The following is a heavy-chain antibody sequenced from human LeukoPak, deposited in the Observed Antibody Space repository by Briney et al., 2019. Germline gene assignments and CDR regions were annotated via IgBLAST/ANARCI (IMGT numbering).Heavy chain of an antibody. CDR3: AREYGDFDY. D-gene: IGHD4-17*01. CDR1: GGSISSYY. J-gene: IGHJ4*02. Sequence: SETLSLTCTVSGGSISSYYWSWIQQPAGKGLEWIGRIYNSGSTNYNPSLKSRVTMSVDTSKNQFSLKLNSVTAADTAVYYCAREYGDFDYWGQGTLVTVSS. CDR2: IYNSGST. V-gene: IGHV4-4*07.